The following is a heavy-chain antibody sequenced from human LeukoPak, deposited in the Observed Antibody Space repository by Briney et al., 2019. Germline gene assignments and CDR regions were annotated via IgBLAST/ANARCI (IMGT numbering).Heavy chain of an antibody. V-gene: IGHV3-15*01. Sequence: PGGSLRLSCVVSGFPFTNAWMSCVRQAPGKGLEWVGRIKSKTDGGTADYAAPVRGRFTMWRDDARSALYLQMNSLQTEDTAVYYCTPDLMDVWGKGTTVTVSS. CDR2: IKSKTDGGTA. CDR3: TPDLMDV. CDR1: GFPFTNAW. J-gene: IGHJ6*03.